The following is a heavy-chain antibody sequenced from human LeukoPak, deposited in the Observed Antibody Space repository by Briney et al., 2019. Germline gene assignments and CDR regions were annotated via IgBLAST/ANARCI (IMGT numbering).Heavy chain of an antibody. J-gene: IGHJ3*02. Sequence: ASVKVSCKVSGYTLTELSMHWVRQAPGKGLEWMGGFDPEDGETIYAQKFQGRVTMTEDTSTDTAYMELSRLRSDDTAVYYCARSRQQLGAFDIWGQGTMVTVSS. D-gene: IGHD6-13*01. CDR2: FDPEDGET. CDR1: GYTLTELS. V-gene: IGHV1-24*01. CDR3: ARSRQQLGAFDI.